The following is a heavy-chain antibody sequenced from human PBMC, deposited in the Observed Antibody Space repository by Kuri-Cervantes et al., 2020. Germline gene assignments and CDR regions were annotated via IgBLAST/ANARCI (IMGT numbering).Heavy chain of an antibody. J-gene: IGHJ4*02. CDR3: ARLRFGELLSFDS. D-gene: IGHD3-10*01. Sequence: SETLSLTCAVYGGSFSGYYWSWIRQPPGKGLEWIGNIYHSGSAYYNPSLKSRVTISVDTSKNQFSLKLSSVTAADTAVYYCARLRFGELLSFDSWGQGTLVTVSS. CDR2: IYHSGSA. V-gene: IGHV4-34*01. CDR1: GGSFSGYY.